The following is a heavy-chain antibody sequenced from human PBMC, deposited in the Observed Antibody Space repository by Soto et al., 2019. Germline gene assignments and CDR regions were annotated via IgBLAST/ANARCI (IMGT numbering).Heavy chain of an antibody. J-gene: IGHJ4*02. CDR1: GLTFRSYW. Sequence: EVQLVESGGGLVQPGESLRLSCAASGLTFRSYWMHWVRQAPGKGLVWVSRINTDGSVAMYVDSVKGRFTISRDNAKNTLFLHMNSLRAEDTAVYYCVRDMLFWRLDSWGLGTLVTVSS. CDR2: INTDGSVA. D-gene: IGHD2-8*01. V-gene: IGHV3-74*03. CDR3: VRDMLFWRLDS.